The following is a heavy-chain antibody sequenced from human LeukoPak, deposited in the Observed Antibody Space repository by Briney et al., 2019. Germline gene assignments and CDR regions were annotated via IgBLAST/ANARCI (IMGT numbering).Heavy chain of an antibody. Sequence: GESLKISCKGSGYSFTSYWIAWVRQMPGKGLEWMGIIYPDDSDTTYSPSFQGQVTISADKSSAHLQWSSLKASDTAMYYCARRSNGGKEFDQWGQGTLVTVSS. J-gene: IGHJ4*02. V-gene: IGHV5-51*01. D-gene: IGHD4-23*01. CDR3: ARRSNGGKEFDQ. CDR1: GYSFTSYW. CDR2: IYPDDSDT.